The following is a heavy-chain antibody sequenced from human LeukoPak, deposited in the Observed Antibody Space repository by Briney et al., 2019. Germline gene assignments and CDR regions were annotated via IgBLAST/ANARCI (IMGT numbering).Heavy chain of an antibody. CDR1: GFTVSSNY. CDR2: IYSGGST. Sequence: GGSLRLSCAASGFTVSSNYMSWVRQAPGKGLEWVSVIYSGGSTYYADSVKGRFTISRDNSKNTLYLQMNSLRAEDTAVYYCARDSKAAGLYYYYYYMDVWGKGTTVNVSS. J-gene: IGHJ6*03. V-gene: IGHV3-66*02. CDR3: ARDSKAAGLYYYYYYMDV. D-gene: IGHD6-13*01.